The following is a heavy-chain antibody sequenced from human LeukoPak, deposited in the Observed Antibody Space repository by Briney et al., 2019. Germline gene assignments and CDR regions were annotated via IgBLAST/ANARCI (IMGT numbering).Heavy chain of an antibody. V-gene: IGHV3-30*04. J-gene: IGHJ4*02. Sequence: GRPLRLPCAPSGFTYRNYAMHWVRQTPDKGLEWVTILAYDGSQTYYADSVKGRFTISRDNSKNTLFLQMNSLRAEDTAVYYCARVGRAYDFWDYLDYWGQGTPVTVSS. CDR2: LAYDGSQT. CDR1: GFTYRNYA. CDR3: ARVGRAYDFWDYLDY. D-gene: IGHD3-3*01.